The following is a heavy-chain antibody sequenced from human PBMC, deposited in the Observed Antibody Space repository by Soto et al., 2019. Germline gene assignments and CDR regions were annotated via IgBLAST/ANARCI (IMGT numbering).Heavy chain of an antibody. D-gene: IGHD3-10*01. V-gene: IGHV3-9*03. Sequence: PGGSLRLSCAASGFTFDDYAMHWVRQAPGKGLEWVSGISWDSGTIGYADSVKGRFTISRDNAKNTLYLQMNSLRAEDMAVYYCVRDVGSGSYYYWGQGTLVTVSS. CDR3: VRDVGSGSYYY. CDR2: ISWDSGTI. J-gene: IGHJ4*02. CDR1: GFTFDDYA.